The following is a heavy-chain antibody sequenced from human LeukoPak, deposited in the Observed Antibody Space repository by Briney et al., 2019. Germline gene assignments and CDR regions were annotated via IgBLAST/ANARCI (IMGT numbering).Heavy chain of an antibody. Sequence: GGSLRLSCAASGFTFSNAWMSWVRQAPGKGLEWVGRIKSKTDGWTTDYAASVKGRFTISRDDSKNTLYLQMNSLKTEDTAVYYCTTFQAIGQWLVEYFQHWGQGTLVTVSS. CDR3: TTFQAIGQWLVEYFQH. V-gene: IGHV3-15*01. CDR1: GFTFSNAW. J-gene: IGHJ1*01. CDR2: IKSKTDGWTT. D-gene: IGHD6-19*01.